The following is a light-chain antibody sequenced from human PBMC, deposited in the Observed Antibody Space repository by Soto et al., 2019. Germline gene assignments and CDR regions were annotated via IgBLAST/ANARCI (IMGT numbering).Light chain of an antibody. CDR2: GPS. V-gene: IGKV3-15*01. Sequence: EIVMTQSPATLSVSPGERATLSCRASQSVNSNFAWYQQKPGQAPRLLIYGPSTRATGVPARFSGSGSGTEFTLTISSLQSEDFAIYYCQQYHNWPRTFGQGTRVEVK. CDR3: QQYHNWPRT. CDR1: QSVNSN. J-gene: IGKJ1*01.